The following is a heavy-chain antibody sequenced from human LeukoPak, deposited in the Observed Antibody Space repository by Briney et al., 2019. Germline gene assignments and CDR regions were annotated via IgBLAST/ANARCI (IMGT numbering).Heavy chain of an antibody. CDR3: ATTDSSWYGSSGFDP. CDR2: FNSDGSSI. V-gene: IGHV3-74*01. CDR1: GFTFSTYW. J-gene: IGHJ5*02. D-gene: IGHD6-13*01. Sequence: GGSLRLSCAASGFTFSTYWMHWVRQPPGKGLVWVSRFNSDGSSITYADSVKGRFTISRDSAKNTLYLQMNSLRAEDTAVYYCATTDSSWYGSSGFDPWGQGTLVTVSS.